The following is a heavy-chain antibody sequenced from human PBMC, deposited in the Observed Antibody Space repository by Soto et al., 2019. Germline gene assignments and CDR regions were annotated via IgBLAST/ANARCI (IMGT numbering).Heavy chain of an antibody. CDR2: ISGSGGST. J-gene: IGHJ3*02. V-gene: IGHV3-23*01. D-gene: IGHD3-22*01. CDR3: AKDVYYYDSSGYSDAFDI. CDR1: GFTFSSYA. Sequence: GGSLRLSCAASGFTFSSYAMSWVRQAPGKGLEWVSAISGSGGSTYYADSVKGRFTISRDNSKNTLYLQMNSLRAEDTAVYYCAKDVYYYDSSGYSDAFDIWGQGTMVTVSS.